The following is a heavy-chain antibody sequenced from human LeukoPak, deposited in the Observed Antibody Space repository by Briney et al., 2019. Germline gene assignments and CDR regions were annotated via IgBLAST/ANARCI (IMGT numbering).Heavy chain of an antibody. D-gene: IGHD2-2*01. CDR3: ARDDDCSSTSCSYWFDP. Sequence: ASVKVSCKASGYTFTGYYMHWVRQAPGQGIEWMGWINPNSGGTNYAQKFQGRVTMTRDTSISTAYMELSRLRSDDTAVYYCARDDDCSSTSCSYWFDPWGQGTLVTVSS. CDR1: GYTFTGYY. J-gene: IGHJ5*02. CDR2: INPNSGGT. V-gene: IGHV1-2*02.